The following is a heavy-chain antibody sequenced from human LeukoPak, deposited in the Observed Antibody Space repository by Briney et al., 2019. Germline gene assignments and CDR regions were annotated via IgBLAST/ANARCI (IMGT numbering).Heavy chain of an antibody. CDR2: IYYSGST. J-gene: IGHJ3*02. CDR1: GGSISSGDYY. Sequence: SQTLSLTCTVSGGSISSGDYYWSWIRQPPGMGLEWIGYIYYSGSTYYNPSLKSRVTISVDTSKNQFSLKLSSVTAADTAVYYCARANDTSDAFDIWGQGTMVTVSS. D-gene: IGHD3-22*01. CDR3: ARANDTSDAFDI. V-gene: IGHV4-30-4*01.